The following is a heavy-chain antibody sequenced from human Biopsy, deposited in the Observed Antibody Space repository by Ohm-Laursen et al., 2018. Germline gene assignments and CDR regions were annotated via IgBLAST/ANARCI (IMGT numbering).Heavy chain of an antibody. Sequence: SLRLSCAASGVTLSGYGMNWVRQAPGKGLEWVSSISASSSYIYYADSVKGRFTVSRDNTKNTLYLQMNSLRAADTAIYFCATELLPPGVGGPWLDSLGQGTPVTVSS. D-gene: IGHD3-10*01. V-gene: IGHV3-21*06. CDR1: GVTLSGYG. CDR2: ISASSSYI. J-gene: IGHJ5*01. CDR3: ATELLPPGVGGPWLDS.